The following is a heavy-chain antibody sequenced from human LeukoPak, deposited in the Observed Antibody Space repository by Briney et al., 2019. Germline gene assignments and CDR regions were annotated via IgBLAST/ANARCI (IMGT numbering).Heavy chain of an antibody. CDR1: GYTFTSYD. CDR3: ARGAPDFWSVYYMDV. CDR2: MNPNSGNT. Sequence: ASVKVSCKASGYTFTSYDINWVRQATGQGLEWMGWMNPNSGNTGYAQKFQGRVTITRNTSISTAYMDLSSLRSEDTAVYYCARGAPDFWSVYYMDVWGKGTTVTVSS. V-gene: IGHV1-8*03. J-gene: IGHJ6*03. D-gene: IGHD3-3*01.